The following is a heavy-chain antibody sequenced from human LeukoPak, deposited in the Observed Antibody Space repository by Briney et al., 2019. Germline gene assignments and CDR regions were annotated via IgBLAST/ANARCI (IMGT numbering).Heavy chain of an antibody. CDR2: FDPEDGET. Sequence: ASVKASCKVSGYTLTELSMHWVRQAPGKGLEWMGGFDPEDGETIYAQKFQGRVTMTEDTSKDTAYMELSSLRSEDTAVYYCARAGYSYGYYYYYGMDVWGQGTTVTVSS. J-gene: IGHJ6*02. V-gene: IGHV1-24*01. D-gene: IGHD5-18*01. CDR1: GYTLTELS. CDR3: ARAGYSYGYYYYYGMDV.